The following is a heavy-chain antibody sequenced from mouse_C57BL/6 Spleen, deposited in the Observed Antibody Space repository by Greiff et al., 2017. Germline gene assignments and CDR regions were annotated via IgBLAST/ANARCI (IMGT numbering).Heavy chain of an antibody. CDR3: ARYWGLRLSYWYFDV. CDR1: GFTFTDYY. V-gene: IGHV7-3*01. D-gene: IGHD2-4*01. CDR2: IRNKANGYTT. J-gene: IGHJ1*03. Sequence: EVKLMESGGGLVQPGGSLSLSCAASGFTFTDYYMSWVRQPPGKALEWLGFIRNKANGYTTEYSASVKVRFTISRDNSQSILYLQMNALRAEDSATYYCARYWGLRLSYWYFDVWGTGTTVTVSS.